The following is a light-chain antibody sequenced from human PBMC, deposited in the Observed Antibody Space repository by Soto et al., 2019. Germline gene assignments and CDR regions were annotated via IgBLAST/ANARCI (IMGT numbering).Light chain of an antibody. CDR2: DAS. V-gene: IGKV3-11*01. Sequence: EIVLTQSPATLSLSPGERATLSCRASQSVSSYLAWYQQKLGQAPRLLIYDASNRATGIPARFSGSGSGTDFTLTISSLEPDAFAVYYCQQRSNWPLTFGGGTKVEIK. CDR1: QSVSSY. CDR3: QQRSNWPLT. J-gene: IGKJ4*01.